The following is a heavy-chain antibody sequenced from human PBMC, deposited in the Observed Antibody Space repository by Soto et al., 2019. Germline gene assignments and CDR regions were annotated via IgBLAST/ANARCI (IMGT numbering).Heavy chain of an antibody. J-gene: IGHJ4*02. CDR1: GFTFGDYA. Sequence: GGSLRLSCTASGFTFGDYAMSWVRQAPGKGLEWVGFIRSKAYGGTTEYAASVKGRFTISRDDSKSIAYLQMNSLKTEDTAVYYCTSRYCSGGSCYDYRGQGTLVTVSS. CDR3: TSRYCSGGSCYDY. D-gene: IGHD2-15*01. V-gene: IGHV3-49*04. CDR2: IRSKAYGGTT.